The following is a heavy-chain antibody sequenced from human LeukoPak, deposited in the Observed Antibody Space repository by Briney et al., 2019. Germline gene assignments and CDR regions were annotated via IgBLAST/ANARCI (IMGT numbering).Heavy chain of an antibody. D-gene: IGHD3-10*01. V-gene: IGHV3-23*01. Sequence: GGSLRLSCAASGFTFSSYGMSWVRQAPGKGLQWVSGISVSGGTTHYADSVKGRFTISRNNSKHTLYLQMNSLRAGDTALYYCTKGFYDSGSSLSALDHWGQGTLVTVSS. CDR1: GFTFSSYG. CDR3: TKGFYDSGSSLSALDH. J-gene: IGHJ4*02. CDR2: ISVSGGTT.